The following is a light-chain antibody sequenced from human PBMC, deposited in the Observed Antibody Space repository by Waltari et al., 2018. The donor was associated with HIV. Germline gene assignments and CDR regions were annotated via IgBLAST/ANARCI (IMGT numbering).Light chain of an antibody. CDR1: NIDSKN. J-gene: IGLJ3*02. V-gene: IGLV3-9*01. CDR2: RDS. Sequence: SYELTQPLSVSVALGQTARITCGGNNIDSKNVHWYQQKPGQAPVLVIYRDSNRPSGIPERFSGSNSGNTATLTISRAQAGDEADYYCQVWDSSTAVFGGGTKLTVL. CDR3: QVWDSSTAV.